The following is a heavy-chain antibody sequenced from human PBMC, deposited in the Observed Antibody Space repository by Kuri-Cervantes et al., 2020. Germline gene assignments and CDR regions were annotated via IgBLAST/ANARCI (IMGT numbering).Heavy chain of an antibody. CDR1: GFTFSDYY. J-gene: IGHJ3*02. CDR3: AISSVEYYYGSGAFDI. CDR2: ISSSGSTI. Sequence: GESLKISCAASGFTFSDYYMSWIRQAPGKGLEWVSYISSSGSTIYYADSVKGRFTISRDNAKNSLYLQMNSLRAEDTAVYYCAISSVEYYYGSGAFDIWGQGTMVIVSS. D-gene: IGHD3-10*01. V-gene: IGHV3-11*01.